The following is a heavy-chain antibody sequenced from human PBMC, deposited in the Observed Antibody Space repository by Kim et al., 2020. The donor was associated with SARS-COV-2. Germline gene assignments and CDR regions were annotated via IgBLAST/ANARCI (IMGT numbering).Heavy chain of an antibody. D-gene: IGHD3-10*01. CDR1: GLTFSTYG. V-gene: IGHV3-33*01. CDR2: IWSDGSDK. Sequence: GGSLRLSCAASGLTFSTYGMHWVRQAPGKGLEWVALIWSDGSDKYYADSVKGRFTISRDNSKNTLYLQMNSLRAEDTAVYYCARCVVRATIIGNFHYYYGMDVWGQGTTVTVSS. J-gene: IGHJ6*02. CDR3: ARCVVRATIIGNFHYYYGMDV.